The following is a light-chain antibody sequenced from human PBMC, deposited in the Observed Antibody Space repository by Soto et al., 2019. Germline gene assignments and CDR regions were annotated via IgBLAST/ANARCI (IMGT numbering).Light chain of an antibody. CDR3: QQRTNWLLS. J-gene: IGKJ4*01. V-gene: IGKV3-11*01. Sequence: EIVLTQSPATLSLSPGERATLSCRASQSVGSQLAWYQQKPGQVPRILIFDTSHRDTGIPARFSGTGSGTDFTLTITNLEPEDFAVYYCQQRTNWLLSFGGGTKVQIK. CDR1: QSVGSQ. CDR2: DTS.